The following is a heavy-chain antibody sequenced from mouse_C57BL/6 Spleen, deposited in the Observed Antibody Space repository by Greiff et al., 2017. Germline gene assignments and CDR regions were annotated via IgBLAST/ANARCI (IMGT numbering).Heavy chain of an antibody. CDR3: ARSGDYDDAWFAY. Sequence: EVQRVESGAELLKPGASVKLSCTASGFNIKDYYMHWVKQRTEQGLEWIGRIDPEDGETKYAPKFQGKATITADTSSNTAYLQLSSLTSEDTAVYYCARSGDYDDAWFAYWGQGTLVTVSA. D-gene: IGHD2-4*01. J-gene: IGHJ3*01. V-gene: IGHV14-2*01. CDR2: IDPEDGET. CDR1: GFNIKDYY.